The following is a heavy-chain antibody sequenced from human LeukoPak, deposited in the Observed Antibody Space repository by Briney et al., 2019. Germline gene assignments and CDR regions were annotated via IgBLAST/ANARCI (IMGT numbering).Heavy chain of an antibody. CDR1: GFPLSSSA. CDR3: GKLAGKTVTVMVVVTIDS. CDR2: ISDSGATS. D-gene: IGHD2-15*01. V-gene: IGHV3-23*01. J-gene: IGHJ4*02. Sequence: GSLRLSCAASGFPLSSSAMSWVRQAPGKGLEWVAAISDSGATSFYADSVRGRFTISRDNSKNTLYLQMNSLRAEDTAIYYCGKLAGKTVTVMVVVTIDSWGQGTLVTVSS.